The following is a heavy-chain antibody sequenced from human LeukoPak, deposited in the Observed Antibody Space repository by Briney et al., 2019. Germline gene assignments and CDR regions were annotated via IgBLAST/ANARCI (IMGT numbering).Heavy chain of an antibody. V-gene: IGHV1-46*01. J-gene: IGHJ6*03. CDR2: INPSGGST. Sequence: ASVKVSCKASGYTFTSYYMHWVRQAPGQGLEWMGIINPSGGSTSYAQKFQGRVTMTRDTSTSTAYMELRSLRSDDTAVYYCARVKYSSSWRWYYYYMDVWGKGTTVTVSS. CDR1: GYTFTSYY. D-gene: IGHD6-6*01. CDR3: ARVKYSSSWRWYYYYMDV.